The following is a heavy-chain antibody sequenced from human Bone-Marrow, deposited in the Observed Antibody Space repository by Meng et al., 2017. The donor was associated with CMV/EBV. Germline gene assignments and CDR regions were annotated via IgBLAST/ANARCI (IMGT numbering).Heavy chain of an antibody. D-gene: IGHD2-2*01. CDR1: GGTCSSYA. CDR2: IIPIFGTA. CDR3: ARVSPAARRVRGGGPYYFDY. V-gene: IGHV1-69*05. Sequence: SALVSCKASGGTCSSYASSWVRQAPGQGLEWMGGIIPIFGTANYAQKFQGRVTITTDESTSTAYMELSSLRTEDTAVYYCARVSPAARRVRGGGPYYFDYWAQGTLVTVSS. J-gene: IGHJ4*02.